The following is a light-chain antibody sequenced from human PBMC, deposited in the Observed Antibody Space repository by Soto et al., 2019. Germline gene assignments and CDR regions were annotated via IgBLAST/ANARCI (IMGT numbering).Light chain of an antibody. CDR3: QQYGSPPPYT. CDR2: GAS. Sequence: EIVLTQSPGSLSLSPGERATLSCRASQSVSSIFFAWYQQKPGQAPRLLIYGASSRATGVPDRFSGSGSGTDFTLTINRLEPEDFAVYYCQQYGSPPPYTFGQGTKLEIK. CDR1: QSVSSIF. V-gene: IGKV3-20*01. J-gene: IGKJ2*01.